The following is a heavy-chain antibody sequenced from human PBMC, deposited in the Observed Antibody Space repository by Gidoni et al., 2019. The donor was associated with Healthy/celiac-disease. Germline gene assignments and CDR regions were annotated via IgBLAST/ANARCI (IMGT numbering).Heavy chain of an antibody. D-gene: IGHD4-17*01. CDR3: ARDRGYGGKQRFYFQH. V-gene: IGHV3-11*01. CDR2: IRSSGSTI. J-gene: IGHJ1*01. Sequence: QVQLVESGGGLVKPGGSLRLSCAASGFPFSDYYVSWIRQAPGKGLEWVSYIRSSGSTIYYADSVKGRFTISRDNAKNSLYLQMNSLRAEDTAVYYCARDRGYGGKQRFYFQHWGQGTLVTVSS. CDR1: GFPFSDYY.